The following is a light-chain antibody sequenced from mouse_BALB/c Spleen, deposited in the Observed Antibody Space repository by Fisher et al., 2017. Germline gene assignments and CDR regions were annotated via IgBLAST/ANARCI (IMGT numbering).Light chain of an antibody. CDR3: QQWSSYPPFT. CDR1: SSVSY. Sequence: IVLTQSPAIMSASPGEKVTMTCSASSSVSYMHWYQQKSGTSPKRWIYDTSKLASGVPARFSGSGSGTSYSLTISRMEAEDAATYYCQQWSSYPPFTFGSGTKLEIK. V-gene: IGKV4-59*01. CDR2: DTS. J-gene: IGKJ4*01.